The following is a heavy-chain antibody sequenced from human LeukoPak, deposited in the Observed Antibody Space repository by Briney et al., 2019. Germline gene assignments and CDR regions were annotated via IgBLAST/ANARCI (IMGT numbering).Heavy chain of an antibody. V-gene: IGHV4-34*01. CDR2: INHSGST. CDR1: GGSFSGYY. Sequence: ETLSLTCAVYGGSFSGYYWSWIRQPPGKGLEWIGEINHSGSTNYNPSLKSRVTISVDTSKNQFSLKLSSVTAADTAVYYCARGDMLAVDPWGQGTLVTVSS. J-gene: IGHJ5*02. D-gene: IGHD2-8*01. CDR3: ARGDMLAVDP.